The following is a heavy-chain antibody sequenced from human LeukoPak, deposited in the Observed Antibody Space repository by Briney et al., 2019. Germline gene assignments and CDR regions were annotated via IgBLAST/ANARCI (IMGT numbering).Heavy chain of an antibody. Sequence: GGSLRLSCAASGFTFSSYEMNWVRQAPGKGLEWVSYISSSGSTIYYADSVKGRFTISRDNAKNSLYLQMNSLRAEDTAVYYCASFDYYDSSGNLRWGQGALVTVSS. CDR1: GFTFSSYE. J-gene: IGHJ4*02. CDR3: ASFDYYDSSGNLR. V-gene: IGHV3-48*03. D-gene: IGHD3-22*01. CDR2: ISSSGSTI.